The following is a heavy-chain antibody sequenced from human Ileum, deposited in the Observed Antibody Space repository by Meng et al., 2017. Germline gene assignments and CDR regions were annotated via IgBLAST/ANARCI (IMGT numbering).Heavy chain of an antibody. CDR3: ARPAGYSSDWYKYFQH. D-gene: IGHD6-13*01. CDR2: INHSGSS. V-gene: IGHV4-34*02. J-gene: IGHJ1*01. Sequence: QVRLQQWGAGLLKPSEPLSLPCAVYGGSFSGYYWSWVRQSPGKGLEWIAEINHSGSSNYNPSFQSRVTISVDRPRNQFSLKLSSVTAADTGVYYCARPAGYSSDWYKYFQHWGQGTLVTVSS. CDR1: GGSFSGYY.